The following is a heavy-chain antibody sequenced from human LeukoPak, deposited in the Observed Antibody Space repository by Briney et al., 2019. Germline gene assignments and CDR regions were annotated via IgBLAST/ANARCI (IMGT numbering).Heavy chain of an antibody. Sequence: GGSLRLSCAASGFTFSTYSMNWVRQAPGKGLEWVSSISGSSIHIYYADSVKGRFTISRDNAKNSLYLQLNSLRAEDTAVYYCARDPPYYDSSGYYYDHWGQGTLVTVSS. CDR1: GFTFSTYS. J-gene: IGHJ5*02. V-gene: IGHV3-21*01. D-gene: IGHD3-22*01. CDR2: ISGSSIHI. CDR3: ARDPPYYDSSGYYYDH.